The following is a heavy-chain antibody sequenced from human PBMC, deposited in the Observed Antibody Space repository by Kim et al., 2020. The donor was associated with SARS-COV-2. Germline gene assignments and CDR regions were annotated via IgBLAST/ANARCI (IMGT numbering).Heavy chain of an antibody. D-gene: IGHD3-3*01. Sequence: VKGRFTISRDDSKNTAYLQMNSLKTEDTAVYYCTREDAMWSGYEACFNPWGQGTLVIVSS. CDR3: TREDAMWSGYEACFNP. V-gene: IGHV3-73*01. J-gene: IGHJ5*02.